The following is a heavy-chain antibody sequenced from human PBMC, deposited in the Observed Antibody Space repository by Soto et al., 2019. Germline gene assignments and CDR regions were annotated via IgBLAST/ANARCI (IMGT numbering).Heavy chain of an antibody. Sequence: EVQLLESGGGLVQPGGSLRLSCAASGFTFSSYAMRWVRQAPGKGLEWVSAISGGGGRTYYADSVKGRFTISRDNSKNTLDLQMNSLRAEGTAVYYCAKVHGDYVIEYWYFDLWGRGNLVTVSS. CDR3: AKVHGDYVIEYWYFDL. CDR2: ISGGGGRT. CDR1: GFTFSSYA. J-gene: IGHJ2*01. D-gene: IGHD4-17*01. V-gene: IGHV3-23*01.